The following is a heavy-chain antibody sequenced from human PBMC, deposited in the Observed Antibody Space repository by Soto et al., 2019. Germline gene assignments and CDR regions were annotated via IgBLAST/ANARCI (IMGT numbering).Heavy chain of an antibody. J-gene: IGHJ4*02. CDR3: ARRYGSAIDY. V-gene: IGHV4-59*08. Sequence: LETLSLPCTFSDGSSSSFYWRLIRQPPGKELEWIGYIYYSGSTNCHPSLKSRVTISVDTSKNQFSLKLSSVTAADTAVYDCARRYGSAIDYWGQGTLVTVSS. CDR2: IYYSGST. CDR1: DGSSSSFY. D-gene: IGHD1-26*01.